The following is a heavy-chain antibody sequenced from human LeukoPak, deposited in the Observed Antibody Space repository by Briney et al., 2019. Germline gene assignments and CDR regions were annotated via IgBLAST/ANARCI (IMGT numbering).Heavy chain of an antibody. CDR2: IYSGGST. V-gene: IGHV3-53*01. Sequence: PGGSLRLSCAASGFTFSAYWMHWVRQAPGEGLEWVSVIYSGGSTYYADSVKGRFTISRDNSKNTLYLQMNSLRAEDTAVYYCASTYYDSSGYPLYYFDYWGQGTLVTVSS. CDR1: GFTFSAYW. J-gene: IGHJ4*02. D-gene: IGHD3-22*01. CDR3: ASTYYDSSGYPLYYFDY.